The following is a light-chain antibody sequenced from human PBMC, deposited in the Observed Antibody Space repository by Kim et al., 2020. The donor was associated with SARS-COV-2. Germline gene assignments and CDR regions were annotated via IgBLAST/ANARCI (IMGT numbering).Light chain of an antibody. V-gene: IGKV3-15*01. J-gene: IGKJ5*01. CDR1: QSISSS. Sequence: EIVMTQSPATLSLSPGERATLSCRASQSISSSLAWYQQKPGQAPRVLIYGASARATGIPARFSGSGSGTEFTLTISNLQSEDFAVYYCQKYVYWRAFGQGTRLEIK. CDR3: QKYVYWRA. CDR2: GAS.